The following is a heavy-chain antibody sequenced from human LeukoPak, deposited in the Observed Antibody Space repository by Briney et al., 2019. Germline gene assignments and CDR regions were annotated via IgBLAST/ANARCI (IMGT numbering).Heavy chain of an antibody. D-gene: IGHD1-7*01. Sequence: GGSLRLSCAASGFTFSSYAMSWVRQAPGKGLEWVSAISGSGGSTYYADSVKGRFTISRDNSKNTLYLQMNSLRAEDTAVYYCAKDVYNWNYGGPGWFDYWGQGTLVTVSS. CDR3: AKDVYNWNYGGPGWFDY. CDR2: ISGSGGST. CDR1: GFTFSSYA. V-gene: IGHV3-23*01. J-gene: IGHJ4*02.